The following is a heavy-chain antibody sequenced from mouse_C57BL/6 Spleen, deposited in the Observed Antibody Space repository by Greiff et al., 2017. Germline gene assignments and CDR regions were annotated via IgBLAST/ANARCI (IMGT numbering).Heavy chain of an antibody. D-gene: IGHD1-1*01. CDR1: GSTFTCYG. CDR3: ARGGIATVAEFAY. CDR2: IYIGNGHT. Sequence: VQLQQSGAELVRPGSSVKMSCKTSGSTFTCYGINWVKQRPGQGLEWIGYIYIGNGHTAYNEKFKGKATLTSDTSSSTAYMQFSSLTSEDSAIYDCARGGIATVAEFAYWGQGSLVTVSA. V-gene: IGHV1-58*01. J-gene: IGHJ3*01.